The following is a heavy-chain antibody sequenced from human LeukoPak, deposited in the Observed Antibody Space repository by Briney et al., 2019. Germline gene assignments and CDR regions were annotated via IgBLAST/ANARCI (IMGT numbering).Heavy chain of an antibody. CDR1: GVSISSYY. D-gene: IGHD2-15*01. CDR2: IYYSGST. V-gene: IGHV4-59*01. J-gene: IGHJ6*02. CDR3: ARVPVVVAPYYYYYYGMDV. Sequence: SETLSLTCTVSGVSISSYYWSWIRQPPGKGLEWIGYIYYSGSTNYNPSLKSRVTISVDTSKNQFSLKLSSVTAADTAVYYCARVPVVVAPYYYYYYGMDVWGQGTTVIVSS.